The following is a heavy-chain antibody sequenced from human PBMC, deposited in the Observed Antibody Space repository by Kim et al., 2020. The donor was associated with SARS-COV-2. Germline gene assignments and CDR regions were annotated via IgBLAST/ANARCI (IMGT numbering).Heavy chain of an antibody. J-gene: IGHJ4*02. CDR2: ISPNSGGT. Sequence: ASVKVSCKASGYTFTGDHMHWVRQAPGQGPEWMGRISPNSGGTKYAQKFQGRVTMTRDTSSSTAYMELSRLRSDDTAVYYCARGELLWFGDFWGQGTLGT. D-gene: IGHD3-10*01. CDR1: GYTFTGDH. CDR3: ARGELLWFGDF. V-gene: IGHV1-2*06.